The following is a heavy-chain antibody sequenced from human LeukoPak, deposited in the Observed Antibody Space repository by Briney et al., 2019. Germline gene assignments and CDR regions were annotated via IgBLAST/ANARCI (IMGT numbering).Heavy chain of an antibody. CDR3: ARGRYLTMNFDI. CDR1: GGSISSGGYS. CDR2: IYYSGST. J-gene: IGHJ3*02. Sequence: SETLSLTCAVSGGSISSGGYSWSWIRQPPGKGLEWIGYIYYSGSTNYNPSLKSRVTISVDTSKNQFSLKLSSVTAADTAVYYCARGRYLTMNFDIWGQGTMVTVSS. D-gene: IGHD1-1*01. V-gene: IGHV4-61*08.